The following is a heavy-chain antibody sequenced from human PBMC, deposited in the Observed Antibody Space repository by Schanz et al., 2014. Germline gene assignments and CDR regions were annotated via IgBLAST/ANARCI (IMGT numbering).Heavy chain of an antibody. Sequence: VRLVESGGGVVQPGRSLRLSCAASGFTLSNYAMSWVRQAPGKGLEWVSALSEGGGGTHYADAVRGRFTISSDSSKNTLYLQMSSLRADDTAVYYCAKAADWPVTRFDPGGQGTRVTVSS. V-gene: IGHV3-23*04. J-gene: IGHJ5*02. CDR1: GFTLSNYA. D-gene: IGHD3-9*01. CDR2: LSEGGGGT. CDR3: AKAADWPVTRFDP.